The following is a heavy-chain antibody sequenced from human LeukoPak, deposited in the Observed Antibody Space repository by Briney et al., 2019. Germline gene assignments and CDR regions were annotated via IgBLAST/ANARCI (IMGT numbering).Heavy chain of an antibody. Sequence: ASVKVSCKATGYTFTGYYMHWVPQAPGQGLEWMGWINPNSGDTNFAQKFQGRVTMTRDTSISTAYMELGRLRSDDTAVYYCARGSGYLDIVAPRDYWGQGTLVTVSA. CDR1: GYTFTGYY. D-gene: IGHD5-12*01. J-gene: IGHJ4*02. CDR2: INPNSGDT. V-gene: IGHV1-2*02. CDR3: ARGSGYLDIVAPRDY.